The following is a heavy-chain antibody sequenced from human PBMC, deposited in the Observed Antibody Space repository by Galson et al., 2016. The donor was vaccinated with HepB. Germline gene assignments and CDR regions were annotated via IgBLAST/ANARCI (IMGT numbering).Heavy chain of an antibody. CDR2: ISRGGRM. D-gene: IGHD2-8*01. J-gene: IGHJ5*02. V-gene: IGHV3-23*01. CDR1: GFTFSAYA. Sequence: SLRLSCAASGFTFSAYAMSWVRQAPGKGPEWVSAISRGGRMLYAESVTGRFTISRDSSKNTLYLQMHSLRAEDTAVYYCAKEVPNAFDPWGQGTPVTVSS. CDR3: AKEVPNAFDP.